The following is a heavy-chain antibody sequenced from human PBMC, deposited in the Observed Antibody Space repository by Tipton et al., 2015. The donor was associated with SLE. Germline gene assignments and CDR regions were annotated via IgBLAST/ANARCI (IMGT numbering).Heavy chain of an antibody. Sequence: SLRLSCAASGFTFSHYAIHWVRQVPGKGLEWVAVISYDGSNKYYADSVKGRFTISRDNSKNTLFLQMNSLRAEDTAFYYCARAGMVITVAEYFQHWGQGTLVTVSS. CDR3: ARAGMVITVAEYFQH. J-gene: IGHJ1*01. CDR1: GFTFSHYA. CDR2: ISYDGSNK. V-gene: IGHV3-30-3*01. D-gene: IGHD3-22*01.